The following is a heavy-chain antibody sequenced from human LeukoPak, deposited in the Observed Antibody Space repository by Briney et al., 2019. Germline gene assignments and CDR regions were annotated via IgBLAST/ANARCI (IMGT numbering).Heavy chain of an antibody. V-gene: IGHV4-34*01. CDR2: INHSGST. CDR3: AKWIWRRRLFDF. Sequence: SETLSLTCAVYGGSFSGYYWSWIRQPPGKGLEWIGEINHSGSTNYNPSLKSRVTISVDTSKNQFSLKLSSVTAEDTAVYYCAKWIWRRRLFDFWGQGTLVTVSS. D-gene: IGHD3-3*01. J-gene: IGHJ4*02. CDR1: GGSFSGYY.